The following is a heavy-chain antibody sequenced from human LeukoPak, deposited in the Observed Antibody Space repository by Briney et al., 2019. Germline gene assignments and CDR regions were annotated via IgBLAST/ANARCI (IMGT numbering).Heavy chain of an antibody. J-gene: IGHJ4*02. V-gene: IGHV3-21*01. CDR2: ISGSSSSI. CDR1: GFTFSSYN. D-gene: IGHD2-2*01. CDR3: AREPNYCSSINCYFDC. Sequence: GGSLRLSCAASGFTFSSYNMNWVRQAPGKGLEWVSSISGSSSSIYYAGSVKGRFTISRDNAKNSLYLQMNSLRAEDTAVYYCAREPNYCSSINCYFDCWGQGALVTVSS.